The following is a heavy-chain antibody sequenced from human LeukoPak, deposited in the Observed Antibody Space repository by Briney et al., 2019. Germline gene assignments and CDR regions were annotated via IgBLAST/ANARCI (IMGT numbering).Heavy chain of an antibody. CDR3: ARDNGVVHGVYYMDV. Sequence: PGGSLRLSCAASGFTFSNYLMTWLRQAPGKGLEWVADIKQDGSEKLYVNSVRGRFTISRDNAKMSLFLQMNSLRAEDTAVYYCARDNGVVHGVYYMDVWGKGTTVTVS. V-gene: IGHV3-7*01. CDR2: IKQDGSEK. CDR1: GFTFSNYL. D-gene: IGHD3-3*01. J-gene: IGHJ6*03.